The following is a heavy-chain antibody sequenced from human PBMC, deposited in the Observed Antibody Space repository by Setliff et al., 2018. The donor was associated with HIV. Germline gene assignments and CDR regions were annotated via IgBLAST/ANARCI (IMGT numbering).Heavy chain of an antibody. CDR2: ISPNSGGT. J-gene: IGHJ4*02. Sequence: ASLKVSCKTSGYTFPDYYLHWVRQAPGQGLEWMGRISPNSGGTNYAQKFQGRVTMTRDTSINTVYMELSSLRSDDTAVYYCARDHPYFCSSTSCSFLDYWGLGTLVTVSS. V-gene: IGHV1-2*06. CDR1: GYTFPDYY. D-gene: IGHD2-2*01. CDR3: ARDHPYFCSSTSCSFLDY.